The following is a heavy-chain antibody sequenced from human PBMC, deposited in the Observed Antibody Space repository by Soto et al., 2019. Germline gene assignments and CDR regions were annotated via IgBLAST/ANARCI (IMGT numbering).Heavy chain of an antibody. J-gene: IGHJ5*02. Sequence: QAQLVESGGGVVQPGRSLRLSCAASGFTFSSYGMHWVRQAPGKGLEWVAVISYDGSNKYYADSVKGRFTISRDNSKNTLYLQMNSLRAEDTAVYYCAKAEYSSSSHSWFDPWGQGTLVTVSS. CDR1: GFTFSSYG. CDR2: ISYDGSNK. V-gene: IGHV3-30*18. D-gene: IGHD6-6*01. CDR3: AKAEYSSSSHSWFDP.